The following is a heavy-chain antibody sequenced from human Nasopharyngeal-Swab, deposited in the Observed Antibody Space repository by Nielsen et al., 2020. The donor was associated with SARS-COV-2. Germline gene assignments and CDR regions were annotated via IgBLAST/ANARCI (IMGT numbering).Heavy chain of an antibody. CDR3: VTLTPYGTSLKYYYYMDV. D-gene: IGHD6-6*01. CDR2: FDPEEKET. CDR1: GYTLNELS. J-gene: IGHJ6*03. V-gene: IGHV1-24*01. Sequence: ASVKVSCKVSGYTLNELSMQWVRQAPGKGLEWMGGFDPEEKETIYAQKFQGRVTMTEDTSTDTAYMELSSLRSEDTAVYYCVTLTPYGTSLKYYYYMDVWGKGTTVTVSS.